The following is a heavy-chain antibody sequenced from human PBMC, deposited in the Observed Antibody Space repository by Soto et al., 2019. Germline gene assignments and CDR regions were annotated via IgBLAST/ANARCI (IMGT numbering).Heavy chain of an antibody. V-gene: IGHV1-69*01. Sequence: QVQLVQSGAEVKKPGSSVKVSCKASGGTFSSYAISWVRQAPGQGLEWMGGIIPISGTANYAQKFQGRVTITADESTSTAYMELSSLRSEDTAVYYCARAPPPDCSGGSCYSFYYGMDVWGQGTTVTVSS. J-gene: IGHJ6*02. D-gene: IGHD2-15*01. CDR2: IIPISGTA. CDR1: GGTFSSYA. CDR3: ARAPPPDCSGGSCYSFYYGMDV.